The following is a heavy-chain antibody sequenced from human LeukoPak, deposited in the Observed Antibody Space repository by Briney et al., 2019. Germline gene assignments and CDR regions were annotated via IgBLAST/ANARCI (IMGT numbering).Heavy chain of an antibody. CDR3: ARGPSRDYGSGSSWFDT. CDR2: MNPNSVNT. V-gene: IGHV1-8*01. Sequence: ASVKVSSKASGYTSSTYDTNWVRQVTGQGLERMGWMNPNSVNTGYAQTIQGRVTMTRNTTINTAYMELSSLRSEDTAVYYCARGPSRDYGSGSSWFDTWGQGNPVTVSS. J-gene: IGHJ5*02. CDR1: GYTSSTYD. D-gene: IGHD3-10*01.